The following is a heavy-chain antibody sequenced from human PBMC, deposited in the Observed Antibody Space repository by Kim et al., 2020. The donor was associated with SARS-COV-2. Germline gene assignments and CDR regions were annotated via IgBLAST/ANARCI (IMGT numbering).Heavy chain of an antibody. V-gene: IGHV4-59*01. D-gene: IGHD3-16*01. Sequence: SETLSLTCTVSGGSISSYSWNWIRQPSGKGLEWIGYVFYSGSTNYNPSLKSRVTISVDTSKNQFSLKLGSVTAADTAVYYCARDLFRGDFDSWGQGTLVTVSS. J-gene: IGHJ4*02. CDR1: GGSISSYS. CDR2: VFYSGST. CDR3: ARDLFRGDFDS.